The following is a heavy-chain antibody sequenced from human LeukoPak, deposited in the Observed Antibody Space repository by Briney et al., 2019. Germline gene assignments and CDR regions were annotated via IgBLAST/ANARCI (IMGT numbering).Heavy chain of an antibody. CDR3: ARHYSSSAPFDY. V-gene: IGHV3-21*01. CDR2: ISSSSSYI. J-gene: IGHJ4*02. Sequence: GGSLRLSCAASGFTFSSYSMNWVRQAPGKGLEWVSSISSSSSYIYYADSVKGRFTISRDNAKNSLYLQMNSLRAEDTAVYYCARHYSSSAPFDYWGQGTLVTVSS. CDR1: GFTFSSYS. D-gene: IGHD6-6*01.